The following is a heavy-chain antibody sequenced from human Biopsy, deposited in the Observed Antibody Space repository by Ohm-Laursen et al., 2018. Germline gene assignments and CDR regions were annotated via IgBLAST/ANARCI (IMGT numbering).Heavy chain of an antibody. J-gene: IGHJ5*02. D-gene: IGHD6-13*01. V-gene: IGHV4-4*07. CDR2: ICASETT. CDR1: GGSLSGYS. CDR3: AREPRIAAVAYFDP. Sequence: SETLSLTCTVSGGSLSGYSWNWIRQPAGKGLEWIGRICASETTHFNPSLRSRLIMSVDTSRNQFSLRLSSVTAADTAVYYCAREPRIAAVAYFDPWGQGTLVTVSS.